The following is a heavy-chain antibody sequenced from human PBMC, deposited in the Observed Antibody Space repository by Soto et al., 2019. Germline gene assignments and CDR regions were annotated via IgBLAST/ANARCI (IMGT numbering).Heavy chain of an antibody. CDR2: IYYSGST. D-gene: IGHD3-3*01. V-gene: IGHV4-59*08. CDR1: GGSISSYY. J-gene: IGHJ6*03. Sequence: QVQLQESGPGLVKPSETLSLTCTVSGGSISSYYWSWIRQPPGKGLEWIGYIYYSGSTNYNPSLKSRVTISVDTSKNQFSLKLSSVTAADTAVYYCARRFGVVINPSYYYYYMDVWGKGTTVTVSS. CDR3: ARRFGVVINPSYYYYYMDV.